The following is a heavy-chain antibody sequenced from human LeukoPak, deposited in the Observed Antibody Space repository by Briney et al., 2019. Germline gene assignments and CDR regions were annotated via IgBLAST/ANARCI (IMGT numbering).Heavy chain of an antibody. D-gene: IGHD4/OR15-4a*01. CDR1: GGSFSGYY. V-gene: IGHV4-34*01. Sequence: SETLSLTCAVYGGSFSGYYWSWIRQPPGKGLEWIGEINHSGSTNYNPSLKSRVTISVDTSKNQFSLKLSSVTAADTAVYYCARGRALDYWGQGTLVTVSS. CDR3: ARGRALDY. J-gene: IGHJ4*02. CDR2: INHSGST.